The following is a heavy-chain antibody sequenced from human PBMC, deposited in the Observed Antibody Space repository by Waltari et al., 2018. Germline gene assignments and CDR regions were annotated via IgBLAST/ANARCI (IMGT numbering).Heavy chain of an antibody. Sequence: QVQLQESGPGLVKPSQTLSLTCTVSGGSISSGDYYWSWLRQPPGKGLEWIGYIYYSGSTYYNPSLKSRVTISVDTSKNQFSLKLSSVTAADTAVYYCAREYYGSGSYTSAFDYWGQGTLVTVSS. V-gene: IGHV4-30-4*08. D-gene: IGHD3-10*01. CDR3: AREYYGSGSYTSAFDY. J-gene: IGHJ4*02. CDR1: GGSISSGDYY. CDR2: IYYSGST.